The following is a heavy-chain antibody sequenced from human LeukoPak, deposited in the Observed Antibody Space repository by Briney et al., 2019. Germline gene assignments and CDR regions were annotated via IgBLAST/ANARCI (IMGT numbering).Heavy chain of an antibody. CDR1: GGTFSSYA. Sequence: SVKVSCKASGGTFSSYAISWVRQAPGQGLEWMGGIIPIFGTANYAQKFQGRVTITADESTSTAYMELSSLRSEDTAVYYCARVGVVLLANWFDPWGQGTLVTVSS. CDR3: ARVGVVLLANWFDP. V-gene: IGHV1-69*13. CDR2: IIPIFGTA. D-gene: IGHD2/OR15-2a*01. J-gene: IGHJ5*02.